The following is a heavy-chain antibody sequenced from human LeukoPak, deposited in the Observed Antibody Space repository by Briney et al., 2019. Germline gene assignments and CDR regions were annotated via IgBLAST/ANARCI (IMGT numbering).Heavy chain of an antibody. D-gene: IGHD5-18*01. V-gene: IGHV3-23*01. J-gene: IGHJ4*02. CDR3: AKAGYSYGIPFFDY. CDR1: GFTFSSYA. CDR2: TGGSGGSS. Sequence: GGSLRLSCAASGFTFSSYAMIWVRQAPGKGLEWVSTTGGSGGSSYYADSVKGRFTISRDNSKNTLYLQMNSLRADDTAVYYCAKAGYSYGIPFFDYWGQGTLVTVSS.